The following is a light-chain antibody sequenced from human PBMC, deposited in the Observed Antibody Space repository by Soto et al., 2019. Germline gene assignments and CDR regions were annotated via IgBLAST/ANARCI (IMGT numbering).Light chain of an antibody. Sequence: QAVVTQPPSVSGAPGQSVTISCSGSSSNIGANYDVHWYHQLPGTAPKLLIYGNNIRPSGVPDRFSGSRSGASASLAITGLRPDDEGDYFCQSYDDSLSVVFGGGTKLTVL. CDR1: SSNIGANYD. CDR2: GNN. CDR3: QSYDDSLSVV. J-gene: IGLJ3*02. V-gene: IGLV1-40*03.